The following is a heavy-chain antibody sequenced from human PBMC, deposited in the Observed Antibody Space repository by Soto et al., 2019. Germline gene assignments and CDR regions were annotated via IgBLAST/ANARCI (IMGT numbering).Heavy chain of an antibody. Sequence: EVQLVQSGAEVKKPGESLRISCKGSGYSFTSYWINWVRQMPGKGLEWMGTIDPSDSYINYSPSFQGHVTISADKSISTAYLQWSSLKASDTAMYYCARHIVHASTRPYFDYWGQGTLVTVSS. CDR2: IDPSDSYI. D-gene: IGHD3-16*02. J-gene: IGHJ4*02. CDR1: GYSFTSYW. CDR3: ARHIVHASTRPYFDY. V-gene: IGHV5-10-1*03.